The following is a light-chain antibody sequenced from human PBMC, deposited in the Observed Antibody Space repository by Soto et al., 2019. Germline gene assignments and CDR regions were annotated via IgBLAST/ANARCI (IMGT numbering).Light chain of an antibody. CDR3: QQSYSTPWT. Sequence: DIQMTQSPSSLSAPVGDRVTITCRASQSITNYLNWYQQKPGKAPKLLIYAASSLQSGVPSRFSGSESGTDFTLSISSLQPEDFATYYCQQSYSTPWTFGQGTKVEIK. CDR2: AAS. V-gene: IGKV1-39*01. J-gene: IGKJ1*01. CDR1: QSITNY.